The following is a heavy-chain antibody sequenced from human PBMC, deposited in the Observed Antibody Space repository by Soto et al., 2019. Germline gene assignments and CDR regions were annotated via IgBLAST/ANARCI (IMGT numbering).Heavy chain of an antibody. CDR2: ISGSEGTT. Sequence: ETLSLTCAVSGGSISSGGYSWSWIRQAPGKGLEWISAISGSEGTTYYRDSVKGRFIISRDNSKSTVYLRINSLKIEDTAVYYCAKAPANVPWWFAPWGQGTLVTVSS. CDR3: AKAPANVPWWFAP. J-gene: IGHJ5*02. V-gene: IGHV3-23*01. CDR1: GGSISSGGYS.